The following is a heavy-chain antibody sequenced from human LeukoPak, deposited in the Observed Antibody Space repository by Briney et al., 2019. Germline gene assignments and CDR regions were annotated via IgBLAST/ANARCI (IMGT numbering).Heavy chain of an antibody. CDR2: ISSSGSTI. CDR1: GFTFSSYE. J-gene: IGHJ4*02. D-gene: IGHD3-10*01. Sequence: GGSLRLSCAASGFTFSSYEMNWVRQAPGKGLEWVSYISSSGSTIYCADSVKGRFTISRDNAKNSLYLQMNSLRAEDTAVYYCAKDRYYGSGSSYYFDYWGQGTLVTVSS. V-gene: IGHV3-48*03. CDR3: AKDRYYGSGSSYYFDY.